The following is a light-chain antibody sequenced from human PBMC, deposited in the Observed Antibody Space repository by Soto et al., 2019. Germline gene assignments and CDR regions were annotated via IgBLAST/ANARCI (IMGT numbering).Light chain of an antibody. V-gene: IGKV1-5*03. CDR1: QSISSW. J-gene: IGKJ1*01. Sequence: DIQMTQSPSTLFASVGDRVTITCRASQSISSWLAWYQQKPGKAPKLLIYKASSLESGVPSRFSGGGSGTEFTLTISCLQPDDFATYYCQQYNSFSPTFGHGTKVEIK. CDR3: QQYNSFSPT. CDR2: KAS.